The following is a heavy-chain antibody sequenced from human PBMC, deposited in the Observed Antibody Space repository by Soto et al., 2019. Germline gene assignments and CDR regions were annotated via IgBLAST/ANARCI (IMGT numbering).Heavy chain of an antibody. CDR1: GGSISSGDYY. CDR3: ARGDYSNTRYYYYYYGMDV. Sequence: TSETLSLTCTVSGGSISSGDYYWSWIRQPPGKGLEWIGYIYYSGSTYYNPSLKSRVTISVDTSKNQFSLKLSSVTAADTAVYYCARGDYSNTRYYYYYYGMDVWGQGTTVTVSS. D-gene: IGHD4-4*01. CDR2: IYYSGST. V-gene: IGHV4-30-4*01. J-gene: IGHJ6*02.